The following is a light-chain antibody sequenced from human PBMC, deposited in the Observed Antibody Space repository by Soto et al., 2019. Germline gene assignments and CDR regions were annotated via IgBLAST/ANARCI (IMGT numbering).Light chain of an antibody. CDR3: QPYGSSPPVYT. J-gene: IGKJ2*01. CDR1: QSVYTNY. Sequence: EIVLTQSTGTLSLSPGERATLSCRASQSVYTNYLAWYQQKPGQAHRLLIYGASRRATGIPDRFSGSGSETDFNLTISRLEPEDFAVYDCQPYGSSPPVYTFGQETKLEIK. V-gene: IGKV3-20*01. CDR2: GAS.